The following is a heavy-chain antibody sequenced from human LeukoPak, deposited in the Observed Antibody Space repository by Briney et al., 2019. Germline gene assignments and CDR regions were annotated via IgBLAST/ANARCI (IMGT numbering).Heavy chain of an antibody. CDR2: IRSKAYGGTT. J-gene: IGHJ4*02. V-gene: IGHV3-49*04. D-gene: IGHD3-3*01. CDR3: TREPTDFWSGYYLDY. CDR1: GFTFSTYG. Sequence: GGSLRLSCAASGFTFSTYGMHWVRQAPGKGLEWVGFIRSKAYGGTTEYAASVKGRFTISRDDSKSIAYLQMNSLKTEDTAVYYCTREPTDFWSGYYLDYWGQGTLVTVSS.